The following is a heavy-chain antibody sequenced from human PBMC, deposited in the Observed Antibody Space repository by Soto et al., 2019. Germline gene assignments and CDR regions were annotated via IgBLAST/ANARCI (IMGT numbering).Heavy chain of an antibody. V-gene: IGHV4-59*01. J-gene: IGHJ6*02. CDR3: TRDGDGRTTRNPYYYYGMDG. Sequence: SETLSLTCTVSGGSISGYYWSWIRQPPGKGLEWIGNVYYSGGAKYNPSVKRRVSISVDTSKNQFSLNLSSVTAAGTAVYYCTRDGDGRTTRNPYYYYGMDGWGPGITVTVSS. CDR2: VYYSGGA. CDR1: GGSISGYY. D-gene: IGHD1-1*01.